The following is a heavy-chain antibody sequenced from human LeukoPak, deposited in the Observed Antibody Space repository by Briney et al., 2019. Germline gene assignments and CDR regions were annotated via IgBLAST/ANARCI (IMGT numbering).Heavy chain of an antibody. Sequence: GGSLRLSCAASGFTFSSYGMHWVRQAPGKGLEWVAVIWYDGSNEYYADPVKCRFTISRDNSKNTLYLQMNSLRAEDTAVYYWAKESRDYYGSGSQPYFDYWGQGTLVTVSS. V-gene: IGHV3-33*06. D-gene: IGHD3-10*01. CDR1: GFTFSSYG. CDR2: IWYDGSNE. CDR3: AKESRDYYGSGSQPYFDY. J-gene: IGHJ4*02.